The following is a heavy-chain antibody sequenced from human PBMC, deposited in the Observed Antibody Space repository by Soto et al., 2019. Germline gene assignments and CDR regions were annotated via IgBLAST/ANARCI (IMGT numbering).Heavy chain of an antibody. CDR2: ISSSSSTI. D-gene: IGHD2-21*02. CDR1: GFTFSSYS. CDR3: ARDGGDSYYYYYGMDV. V-gene: IGHV3-48*01. J-gene: IGHJ6*02. Sequence: PGGSLRLSCAASGFTFSSYSMNWVRQAPGKGLEWVSYISSSSSTIYYADSVKGRFTISRDNAKNSLYLQMNSLRAEDTAVYYCARDGGDSYYYYYGMDVWGQGTTVTVS.